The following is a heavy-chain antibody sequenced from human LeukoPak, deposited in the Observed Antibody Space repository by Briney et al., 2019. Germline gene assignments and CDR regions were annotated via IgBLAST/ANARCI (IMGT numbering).Heavy chain of an antibody. CDR1: GFTFSSYS. J-gene: IGHJ6*03. CDR3: TREYYDSSGYYFSYYYYYMDV. D-gene: IGHD3-22*01. Sequence: GSLRLSCAASGFTFSSYSMNWVRQAPGKGLEWVSSISSSSSYIYYADSVKGRFTISRDNAKNSLYLQMNSLRAEDTAVYYCTREYYDSSGYYFSYYYYYMDVWGKGTTVTISS. CDR2: ISSSSSYI. V-gene: IGHV3-21*01.